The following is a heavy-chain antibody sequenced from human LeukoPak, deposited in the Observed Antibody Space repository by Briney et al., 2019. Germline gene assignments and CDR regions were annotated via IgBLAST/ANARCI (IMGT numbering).Heavy chain of an antibody. V-gene: IGHV1-46*01. Sequence: ASVKVSCKASGYTSTSYYMHWVRQAPGQGLEWMGIINPSGGSTSYAQKFQGRVTMTRDTSTSTVYMELSSLRSEDTAVYYCARDDSSGYYVAWGQGTLVTVPS. CDR2: INPSGGST. CDR1: GYTSTSYY. D-gene: IGHD3-22*01. CDR3: ARDDSSGYYVA. J-gene: IGHJ5*02.